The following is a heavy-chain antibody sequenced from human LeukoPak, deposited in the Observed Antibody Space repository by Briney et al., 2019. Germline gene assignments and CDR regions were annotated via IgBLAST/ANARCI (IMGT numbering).Heavy chain of an antibody. Sequence: SETLSLTCAVSGVSIITNSYNWGWIRQPPGKGLEWIGSIHYSGSTYDNPSLKSRVTLSVDTSKNQFSLKLSSVTAADTAIYYCATQHDEDWFDPWGQGTLVTVSS. CDR2: IHYSGST. CDR1: GVSIITNSYN. J-gene: IGHJ5*02. CDR3: ATQHDEDWFDP. D-gene: IGHD3-3*01. V-gene: IGHV4-39*01.